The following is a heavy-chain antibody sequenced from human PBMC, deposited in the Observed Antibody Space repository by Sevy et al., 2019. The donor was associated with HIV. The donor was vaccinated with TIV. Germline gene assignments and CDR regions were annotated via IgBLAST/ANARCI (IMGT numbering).Heavy chain of an antibody. Sequence: SETLSLTCTVSGGSMSSSSYYWGWIRQPPGKGLEWIGSIYYSGSTYYNPSLTSRVTISVDTSKNQFSLKLSSVTAADTAVYYCARDDANRDYYDSSGYPDAFDIWGQGAMVTVSS. V-gene: IGHV4-39*02. CDR2: IYYSGST. J-gene: IGHJ3*02. D-gene: IGHD3-22*01. CDR3: ARDDANRDYYDSSGYPDAFDI. CDR1: GGSMSSSSYY.